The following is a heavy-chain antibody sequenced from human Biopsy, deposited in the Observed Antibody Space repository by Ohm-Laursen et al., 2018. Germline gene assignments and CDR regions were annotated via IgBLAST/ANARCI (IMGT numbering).Heavy chain of an antibody. Sequence: ASVKVSCKTSGYIFTSYYIHWVRQAPGQGLEWMASINPSGGSTTYAQRFQGRLIMTRDTSTSSIYMELSSLRSEDTAIYFCARAVARTGGVFDSWGQGTLVTVSS. J-gene: IGHJ4*02. V-gene: IGHV1-46*01. CDR1: GYIFTSYY. CDR2: INPSGGST. D-gene: IGHD6-19*01. CDR3: ARAVARTGGVFDS.